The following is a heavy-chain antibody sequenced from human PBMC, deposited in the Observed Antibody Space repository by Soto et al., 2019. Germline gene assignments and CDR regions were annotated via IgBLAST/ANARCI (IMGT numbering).Heavy chain of an antibody. V-gene: IGHV4-4*02. CDR1: GGSFTSNNW. CDR2: IYRTGST. D-gene: IGHD1-7*01. CDR3: ASRDPGTSVDY. Sequence: SETLSLTCAVSGGSFTSNNWWTWVRQPPGQGLEWIGEIYRTGSTNYNPSLKSRVTISLDKSENQFSLKVTSLTAADTAVYYCASRDPGTSVDYWGQGTLVTISS. J-gene: IGHJ4*02.